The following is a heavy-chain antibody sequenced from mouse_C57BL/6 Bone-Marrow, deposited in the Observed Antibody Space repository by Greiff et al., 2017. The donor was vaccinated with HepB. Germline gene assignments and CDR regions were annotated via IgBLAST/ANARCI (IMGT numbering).Heavy chain of an antibody. V-gene: IGHV1-42*01. D-gene: IGHD2-4*01. Sequence: EVQLQQSGPELVKPGASVKISCKASGYSFTGYYMNWVKQSPEKSLEWIGEINPSTGGTTYNQKFKAKATLTVDKSSSTAYMQLKSLTSEDSAVYDCARSVYYDLLDYWGQGTTLTVSP. CDR1: GYSFTGYY. J-gene: IGHJ2*01. CDR2: INPSTGGT. CDR3: ARSVYYDLLDY.